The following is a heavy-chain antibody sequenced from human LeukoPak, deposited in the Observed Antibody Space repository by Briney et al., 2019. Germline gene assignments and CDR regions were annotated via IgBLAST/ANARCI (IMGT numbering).Heavy chain of an antibody. CDR1: GGSLSTYY. CDR3: ARESVRPYFDY. J-gene: IGHJ4*02. Sequence: SETLSLTCTVSGGSLSTYYWTWIRQPPGKGLEWIGYIYHSGSTNYNPSLKSRVIISVNTSKNQFSLKLSSVTAADTGVYYCARESVRPYFDYWGQGTLVTVSS. CDR2: IYHSGST. V-gene: IGHV4-59*12. D-gene: IGHD2-8*01.